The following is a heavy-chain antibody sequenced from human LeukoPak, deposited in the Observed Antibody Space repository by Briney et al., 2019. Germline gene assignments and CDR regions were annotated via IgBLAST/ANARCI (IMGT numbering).Heavy chain of an antibody. J-gene: IGHJ1*01. CDR3: ARSPPRYDILTGYVTPIFQH. CDR2: IYYSGST. Sequence: SETLSLTCTVAGGSISSYYWSWIRQPPGKGLEWIGYIYYSGSTNYNPSLKSRVTISVDTSKNRFSLKLSSVTAADTAVYYCARSPPRYDILTGYVTPIFQHWGQGTLVTVSS. V-gene: IGHV4-59*01. D-gene: IGHD3-9*01. CDR1: GGSISSYY.